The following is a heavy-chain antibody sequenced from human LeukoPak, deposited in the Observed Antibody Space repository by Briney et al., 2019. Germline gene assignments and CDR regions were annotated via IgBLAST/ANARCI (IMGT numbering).Heavy chain of an antibody. V-gene: IGHV3-7*01. CDR2: IKQDGSEK. CDR3: ARDNYDFWSGYPKFYYYYYMDV. J-gene: IGHJ6*03. D-gene: IGHD3-3*01. CDR1: GFTFSSYW. Sequence: SGGPLRLSCAASGFTFSSYWMSWVRQAPGKGLEWVANIKQDGSEKYYVDSVKGRFTISRDNAKNSLYLQMNSLRAEDTAVYYCARDNYDFWSGYPKFYYYYYMDVWGKGTTVTVS.